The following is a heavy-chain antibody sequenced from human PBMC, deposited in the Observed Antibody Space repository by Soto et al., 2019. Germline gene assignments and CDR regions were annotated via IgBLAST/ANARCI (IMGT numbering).Heavy chain of an antibody. CDR1: AGSISTYF. CDR2: IDNSGNT. J-gene: IGHJ4*02. CDR3: ARGGQDFWSGPFDY. D-gene: IGHD3-3*01. Sequence: SETLSLTCTVSAGSISTYFCNWTRQPAGKGLEWIGRIDNSGNTNYNPSLKSRVTMSADTSRNQFSLKLNSVTAADTAVYYCARGGQDFWSGPFDYWGQGALVTVS. V-gene: IGHV4-4*07.